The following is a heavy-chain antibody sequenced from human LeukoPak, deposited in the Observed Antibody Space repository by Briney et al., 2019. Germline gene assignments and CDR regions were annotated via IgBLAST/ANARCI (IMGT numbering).Heavy chain of an antibody. CDR2: IYYSGST. Sequence: NPSETLSLTCTVSGGSISSYYWSWIRQPPGKGLEWIGYIYYSGSTNYNPSPKSRVTISVDTSKNQFSLKLSSVTAADTAVYYCARHYVDEWSYAFDIWGQGTMVTVSS. D-gene: IGHD1-26*01. CDR1: GGSISSYY. CDR3: ARHYVDEWSYAFDI. V-gene: IGHV4-59*08. J-gene: IGHJ3*02.